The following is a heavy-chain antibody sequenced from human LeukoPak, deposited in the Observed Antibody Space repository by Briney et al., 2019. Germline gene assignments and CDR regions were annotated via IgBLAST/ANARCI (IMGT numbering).Heavy chain of an antibody. D-gene: IGHD1-1*01. Sequence: SSQTLSLTCTVSGGSISSGSYYWSWIRQPAGKGLEWIGRIYTSWSTNYNPSLKSRVTMSVDTSKNQFSLKLSSVTAADTAVYYCARNPAPLNGNYYYYMDIWGKGTTVTVSS. CDR1: GGSISSGSYY. CDR2: IYTSWST. CDR3: ARNPAPLNGNYYYYMDI. V-gene: IGHV4-61*02. J-gene: IGHJ6*03.